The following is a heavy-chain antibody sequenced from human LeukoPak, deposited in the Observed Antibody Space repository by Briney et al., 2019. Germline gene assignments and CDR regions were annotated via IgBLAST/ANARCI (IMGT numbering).Heavy chain of an antibody. V-gene: IGHV3-66*01. D-gene: IGHD4-17*01. CDR3: ARDLAYGDYIYDY. J-gene: IGHJ4*02. CDR1: GITVSRNY. CDR2: IYSGDTT. Sequence: GGSLRLSCAASGITVSRNYMNWVRQAPGKGLEWVSVIYSGDTTHYADSVKGRFSISRDNSKNTLYLQMNNLRVEDTAVYYCARDLAYGDYIYDYWGQGTRVTVSS.